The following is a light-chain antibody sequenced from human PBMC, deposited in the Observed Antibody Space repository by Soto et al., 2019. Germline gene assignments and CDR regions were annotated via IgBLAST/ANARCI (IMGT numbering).Light chain of an antibody. CDR1: QGISSL. Sequence: DIQLTQSPSFLSASVGDRAIITCRASQGISSLLAWYQQRPEKAPKLLIHTASTLQSGVPSRFSGSGSGTEFTLTISGLQSEDFATYYCQHRHSYPMTFGQGTRLEIK. V-gene: IGKV1-9*01. CDR3: QHRHSYPMT. J-gene: IGKJ5*01. CDR2: TAS.